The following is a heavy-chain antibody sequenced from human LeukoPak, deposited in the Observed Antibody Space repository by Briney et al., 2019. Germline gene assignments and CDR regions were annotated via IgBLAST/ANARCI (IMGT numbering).Heavy chain of an antibody. Sequence: ASVKVSCKASGYTFTGYYMHWVRQAPGQGLEWMGRINPNSGGTNYAQKFQGRVTMTRDTSISTAHMELSRLRSDDTAVYYCARAIWYYDSSGYYGHDAFDIWGQGTMVTVSS. CDR3: ARAIWYYDSSGYYGHDAFDI. V-gene: IGHV1-2*06. D-gene: IGHD3-22*01. J-gene: IGHJ3*02. CDR2: INPNSGGT. CDR1: GYTFTGYY.